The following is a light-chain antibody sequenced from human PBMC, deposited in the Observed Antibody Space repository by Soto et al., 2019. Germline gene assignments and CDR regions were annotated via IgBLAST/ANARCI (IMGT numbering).Light chain of an antibody. J-gene: IGKJ1*01. CDR3: MQARQSRWT. CDR1: QSLLHSNGYNY. Sequence: DIVMTQSPLSLPVNPGEAASISCRSSQSLLHSNGYNYVDWYLQKPGQSPQLLIYLSSYRATGVPDRCSGRGSGTDFTLKISRVGAEDVGLYYCMQARQSRWTFGQGTRVEIK. V-gene: IGKV2-28*01. CDR2: LSS.